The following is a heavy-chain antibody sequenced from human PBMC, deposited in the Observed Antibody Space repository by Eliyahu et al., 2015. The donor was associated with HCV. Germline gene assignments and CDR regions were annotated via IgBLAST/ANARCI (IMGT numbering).Heavy chain of an antibody. D-gene: IGHD4-17*01. V-gene: IGHV3-66*01. CDR3: ARVNTITTDY. Sequence: EVQLVESGGGLVQPGGSQRLSCAASGFTVSSNDMTWVRQAPGKGAGGVSLIYSGGTTYYADSVKGRFTISRDHSKNTLYLQMNSLRAEDTAVYYCARVNTITTDYWGQGTLVTVSS. CDR1: GFTVSSND. CDR2: IYSGGTT. J-gene: IGHJ4*02.